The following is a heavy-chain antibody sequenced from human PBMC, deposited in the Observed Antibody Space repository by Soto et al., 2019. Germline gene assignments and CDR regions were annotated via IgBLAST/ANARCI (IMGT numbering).Heavy chain of an antibody. J-gene: IGHJ4*02. CDR3: ARSGGSFNFDY. CDR1: GGSISSYY. CDR2: IQGSGNT. V-gene: IGHV4-4*07. D-gene: IGHD1-26*01. Sequence: QVQLQESGPGLVKPSETLSLTCSVSGGSISSYYWSWIRQPAGKGLEWIGRIQGSGNTNYNPSLKSRVTMSGDTSKNQFSLKLNSVTAADTAVYYCARSGGSFNFDYWGQGTLVTVSS.